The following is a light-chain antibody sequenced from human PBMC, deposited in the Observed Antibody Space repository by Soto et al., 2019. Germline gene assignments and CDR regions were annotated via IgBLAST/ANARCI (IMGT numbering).Light chain of an antibody. Sequence: EIVLTQSPGTLSLSPGEGTTLSSRASQSLSSSYIAWYQQKPGQAPRLLIYGVSIRATGIPDRFSGSGSVTDFTLTISRLEPEDFAVYYCQQYGSSPRTFGQGTKLDIK. V-gene: IGKV3-20*01. CDR1: QSLSSSY. J-gene: IGKJ2*01. CDR3: QQYGSSPRT. CDR2: GVS.